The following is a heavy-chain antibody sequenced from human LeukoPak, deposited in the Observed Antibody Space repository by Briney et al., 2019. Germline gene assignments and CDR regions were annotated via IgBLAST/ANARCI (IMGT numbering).Heavy chain of an antibody. D-gene: IGHD2-15*01. CDR2: ISSSGSTI. V-gene: IGHV3-48*03. Sequence: PGGSLRLSCAASGFTFSSYEMNWVRQAPGKGLEWVSYISSSGSTIYYADSVKGRFTISGDNAKSSLYLQMNSLRAEDTAVYYCARCSGGSCYYFDYWGQGTLVTVSS. J-gene: IGHJ4*02. CDR3: ARCSGGSCYYFDY. CDR1: GFTFSSYE.